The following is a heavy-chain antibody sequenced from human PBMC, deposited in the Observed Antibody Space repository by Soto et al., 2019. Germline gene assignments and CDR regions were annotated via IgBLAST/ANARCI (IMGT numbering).Heavy chain of an antibody. D-gene: IGHD2-21*01. CDR1: GGPINSYY. CDR2: IYYSGNT. J-gene: IGHJ5*02. Sequence: PSETLSLTCTVSGGPINSYYWSWIRQPPGKGPEWIGYIYYSGNTKYNPSLKSRVSLSVDMSKNQFSLKLYSVTAADTAVYYCARDYLAYQMISSFDPWGQGTLVTVSS. V-gene: IGHV4-59*01. CDR3: ARDYLAYQMISSFDP.